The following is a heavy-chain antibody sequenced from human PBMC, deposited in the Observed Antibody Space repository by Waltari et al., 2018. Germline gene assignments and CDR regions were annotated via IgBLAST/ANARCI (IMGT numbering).Heavy chain of an antibody. CDR3: AKDATWSQFHAY. D-gene: IGHD1-1*01. Sequence: EVQLLESGGGLVQPGGSLRLSCAASGFTFASYTMNWVRQAPGKGLEWVSFITGSGGSTYYADSVKGRFTISRDNSKNTLYLQMNSLRAEDTAVYYCAKDATWSQFHAYWGQGILVTVSS. CDR1: GFTFASYT. V-gene: IGHV3-23*01. J-gene: IGHJ4*02. CDR2: ITGSGGST.